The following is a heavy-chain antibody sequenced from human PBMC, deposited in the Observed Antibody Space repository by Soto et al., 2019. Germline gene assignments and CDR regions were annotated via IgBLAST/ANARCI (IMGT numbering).Heavy chain of an antibody. V-gene: IGHV3-48*02. CDR2: ITSSSDTI. CDR3: ARVVVVIPPGYYYAMDF. D-gene: IGHD3-22*01. Sequence: PGGSLRLSCAASGFTFSSFHMNWVRQAPGRGLEWVAYITSSSDTIYYSDSVKGRFTISRDNDKNSLFLQMNSLRDEDTAVYYCARVVVVIPPGYYYAMDFWGQGSSVTVSS. J-gene: IGHJ6*02. CDR1: GFTFSSFH.